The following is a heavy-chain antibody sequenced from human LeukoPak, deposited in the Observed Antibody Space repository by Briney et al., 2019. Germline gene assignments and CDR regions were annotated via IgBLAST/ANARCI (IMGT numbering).Heavy chain of an antibody. CDR2: FNPNSGDT. V-gene: IGHV1-2*02. Sequence: GASVKVSCKASGYTFTGYYVHWVRQAPGQGLEWMGWFNPNSGDTNYAKKFQGRVTMTRDTSISTAYMELSRLRSDDTAVYYCAREYYDSSGYYLLGWGQGTLVTVSS. CDR3: AREYYDSSGYYLLG. D-gene: IGHD3-22*01. J-gene: IGHJ4*02. CDR1: GYTFTGYY.